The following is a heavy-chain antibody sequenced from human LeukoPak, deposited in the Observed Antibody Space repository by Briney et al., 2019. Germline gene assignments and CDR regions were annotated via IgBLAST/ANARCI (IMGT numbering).Heavy chain of an antibody. V-gene: IGHV4-34*01. CDR1: GGSFSGYY. CDR2: INHSGST. CDR3: ARHLPGDYDAFDI. D-gene: IGHD4-17*01. Sequence: SETLSLTCAVYGGSFSGYYWSWIRQPPGKGLEWIGEINHSGSTNYNPSLKSRVTISVDTSKNQFSLKLSSVTAADTAVYYCARHLPGDYDAFDIWGQGTMVTVSS. J-gene: IGHJ3*02.